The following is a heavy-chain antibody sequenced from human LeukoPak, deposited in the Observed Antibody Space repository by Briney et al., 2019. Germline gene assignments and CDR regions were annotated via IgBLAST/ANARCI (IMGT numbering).Heavy chain of an antibody. J-gene: IGHJ3*02. V-gene: IGHV3-53*01. CDR1: GFTFSSYS. Sequence: GGSLRLSCAASGFTFSSYSMNWVRQAPGKGLEWVSVIYSGGSTYYADSVKGRFTISRDNSKNTLYLQMNSLRAEDTAVYYCARAPGDAFDIWGQGTMVTVSS. CDR3: ARAPGDAFDI. CDR2: IYSGGST.